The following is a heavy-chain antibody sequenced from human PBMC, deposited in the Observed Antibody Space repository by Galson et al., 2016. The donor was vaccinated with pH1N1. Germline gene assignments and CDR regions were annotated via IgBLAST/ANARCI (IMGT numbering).Heavy chain of an antibody. D-gene: IGHD3-3*01. Sequence: SVKVSCTASGYTFTAYQIHWVRQAPGQGPEWMGWIKPNTGVTTYAQKFQGRVTLTSYTSINTAYIEVTSLTSDDTAVYYCARDWSGYFSTTHYWGQGTLVTVSS. CDR3: ARDWSGYFSTTHY. CDR1: GYTFTAYQ. J-gene: IGHJ4*02. CDR2: IKPNTGVT. V-gene: IGHV1-2*02.